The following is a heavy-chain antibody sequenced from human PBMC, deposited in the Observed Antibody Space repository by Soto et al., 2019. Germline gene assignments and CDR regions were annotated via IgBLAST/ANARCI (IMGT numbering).Heavy chain of an antibody. CDR2: LSAYNGDT. D-gene: IGHD1-26*01. CDR1: GYTFINYG. Sequence: QVQLVQSGAEVKKPGASVRVSCKTSGYTFINYGITWVRQAPGQGLEWMGWLSAYNGDTSSSEKLQDRFTMTTDTSTNPVYMALRSLTSDDTAVYYCARWSAIVGGAEALDVWGQGTMVIVSS. J-gene: IGHJ3*01. V-gene: IGHV1-18*01. CDR3: ARWSAIVGGAEALDV.